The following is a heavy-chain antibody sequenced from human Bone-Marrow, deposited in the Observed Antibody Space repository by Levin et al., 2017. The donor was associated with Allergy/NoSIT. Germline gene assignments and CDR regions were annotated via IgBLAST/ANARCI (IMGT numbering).Heavy chain of an antibody. CDR2: ISGGGSYT. J-gene: IGHJ6*02. CDR3: ARVRTDKIKNHYYAMDV. D-gene: IGHD1-14*01. V-gene: IGHV3-11*03. CDR1: GFPFSDHY. Sequence: GESLKISCTGSGFPFSDHYMTWIRQAPGKGLVWISYISGGGSYTAYADSVAGRFTISRDNSEKAVYLQMNSLRAEDTAVYFCARVRTDKIKNHYYAMDVWGRGTAVTVSS.